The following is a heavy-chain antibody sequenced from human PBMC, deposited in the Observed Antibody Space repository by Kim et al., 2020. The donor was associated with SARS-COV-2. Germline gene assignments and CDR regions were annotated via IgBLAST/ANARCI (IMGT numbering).Heavy chain of an antibody. CDR1: GGSFSGYY. Sequence: SETLSLTCAVYGGSFSGYYWSWIRQPPGKGLEWIGEINHSGSTNYNPSLKSRVTISVDTSKNQFSQKLSSVTAADTAVYYCARGYYDSSGYRDYWGQGTLVTVSS. CDR3: ARGYYDSSGYRDY. D-gene: IGHD3-22*01. J-gene: IGHJ4*02. V-gene: IGHV4-34*01. CDR2: INHSGST.